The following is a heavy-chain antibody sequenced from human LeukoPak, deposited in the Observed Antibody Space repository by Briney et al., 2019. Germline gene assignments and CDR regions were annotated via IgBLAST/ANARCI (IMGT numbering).Heavy chain of an antibody. CDR2: INPSGGST. CDR3: ARDRYGGNHGGDFDY. J-gene: IGHJ4*01. V-gene: IGHV1-46*01. Sequence: ASVKVSCKASGYTFTSYYMHWVRQAPGQGLEWMGIINPSGGSTSYAQKFQGRVTKTTDTSTRTVTMEPSNLRSDDTPGYYCARDRYGGNHGGDFDYWGQGTLVTVSS. CDR1: GYTFTSYY. D-gene: IGHD4-23*01.